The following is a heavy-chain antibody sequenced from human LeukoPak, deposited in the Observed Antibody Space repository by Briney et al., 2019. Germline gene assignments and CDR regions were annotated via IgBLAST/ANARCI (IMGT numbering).Heavy chain of an antibody. CDR2: ISSSGSTK. CDR1: GFTFSDYY. Sequence: GGSLRLSCAASGFTFSDYYMSWIRQAPGKGQEGVSYISSSGSTKYYADSVKGRFTISRDNAKNSLYLQMNSLRAEDTAVYYCARSIIAAALPNYFDYWGQGTLVTVSS. D-gene: IGHD6-13*01. J-gene: IGHJ4*02. CDR3: ARSIIAAALPNYFDY. V-gene: IGHV3-11*01.